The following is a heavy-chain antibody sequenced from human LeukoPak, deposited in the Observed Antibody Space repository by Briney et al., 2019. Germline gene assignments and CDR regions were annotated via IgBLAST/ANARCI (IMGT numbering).Heavy chain of an antibody. J-gene: IGHJ4*02. CDR2: IKNDGSDI. V-gene: IGHV3-30*02. Sequence: GGSLRLSCAASGFTFRTYGMHWVRQAPGKGLDWVALIKNDGSDIYYGDSVRGRFTISRDNSKESLYLQMPSLRSEDTAPYYCATDHPDGDYFESWGQGILVIVSS. D-gene: IGHD4-17*01. CDR3: ATDHPDGDYFES. CDR1: GFTFRTYG.